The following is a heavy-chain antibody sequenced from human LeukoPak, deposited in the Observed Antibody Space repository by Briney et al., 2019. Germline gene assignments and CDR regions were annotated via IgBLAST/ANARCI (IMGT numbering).Heavy chain of an antibody. J-gene: IGHJ4*02. D-gene: IGHD6-13*01. CDR2: ISSSGNTA. CDR3: AREVHHSWWDY. Sequence: SGGSLRLSCTASGFIFSSNGMNWVRQAPGKGLEWISHISSSGNTAYYADSVKGRFTISRDNARNSVYLHMDSLREEDTAVYYCAREVHHSWWDYWGQGTLVTVSS. CDR1: GFIFSSNG. V-gene: IGHV3-48*02.